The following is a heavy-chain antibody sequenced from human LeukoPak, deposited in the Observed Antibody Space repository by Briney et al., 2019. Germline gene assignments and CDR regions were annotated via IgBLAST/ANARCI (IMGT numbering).Heavy chain of an antibody. D-gene: IGHD6-13*01. Sequence: GGSLTLSCAACGFTLRSYGMLWVRRARGRGLEWVADISYDGSNKYYADSVKGRLTISRDNPKNTLYLQMNSLRAEDTAVYYCATKEGYSSSWYYFDYWGQGTLVTVSS. CDR1: GFTLRSYG. CDR2: ISYDGSNK. V-gene: IGHV3-30*03. CDR3: ATKEGYSSSWYYFDY. J-gene: IGHJ4*02.